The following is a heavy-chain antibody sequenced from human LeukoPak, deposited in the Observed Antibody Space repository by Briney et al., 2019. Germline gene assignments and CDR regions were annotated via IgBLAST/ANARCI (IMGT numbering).Heavy chain of an antibody. CDR1: GGSISSYY. Sequence: PSETLSLTCTVSGGSISSYYWSWIRQPPGKGLEWIGYIYYSGNTNYNPSLKSRVTISVDTSKNQFSLKLSSVTAADTAVYYCARAYYDILTGYYRSYYFDYWGQGTLVTVSS. CDR2: IYYSGNT. J-gene: IGHJ4*02. D-gene: IGHD3-9*01. V-gene: IGHV4-59*01. CDR3: ARAYYDILTGYYRSYYFDY.